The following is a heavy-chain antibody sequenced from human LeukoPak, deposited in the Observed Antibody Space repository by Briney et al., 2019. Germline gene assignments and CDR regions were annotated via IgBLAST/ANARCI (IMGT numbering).Heavy chain of an antibody. V-gene: IGHV3-23*01. J-gene: IGHJ4*02. CDR2: ISGSGGST. CDR1: GFTFSSYA. Sequence: GGSLRLSCAASGFTFSSYAMSWVRQAPGKGLEWVSAISGSGGSTYYADSVKGRITISRDNSKNTLYLQMNSLRAEDTAVYYCAKAGSGSYGVLDYWGQGTLVTVSS. CDR3: AKAGSGSYGVLDY. D-gene: IGHD1-26*01.